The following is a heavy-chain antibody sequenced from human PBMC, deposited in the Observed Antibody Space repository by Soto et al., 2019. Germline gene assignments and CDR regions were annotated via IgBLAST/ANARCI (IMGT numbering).Heavy chain of an antibody. CDR3: GRVWGGAFDI. CDR2: IYYSGST. V-gene: IGHV4-59*01. D-gene: IGHD3-10*01. CDR1: GGSISSYY. Sequence: QVQLQESGPGLVKPSETLSLTCTVSGGSISSYYWSWIRQPPGKGLEWIGYIYYSGSTNYNPSLKSRVTISVDTSKNQFSLKLSSVTAADTAVYYCGRVWGGAFDIWGQGTMVTVSS. J-gene: IGHJ3*02.